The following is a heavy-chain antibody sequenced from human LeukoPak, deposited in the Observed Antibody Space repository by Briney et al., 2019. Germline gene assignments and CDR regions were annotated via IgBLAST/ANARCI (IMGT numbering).Heavy chain of an antibody. D-gene: IGHD3-10*01. V-gene: IGHV3-23*01. CDR2: ISGGGDSA. CDR3: AKGDMVRGVILFDY. J-gene: IGHJ4*02. Sequence: GGSLRLSCVASGFTFSTYALSWVRQAPGKGLEWVSGISGGGDSAYYADSVKGRFTILRDNSKNTLYLRMNSPRAEDTAVYYCAKGDMVRGVILFDYWGQGTLVTVSS. CDR1: GFTFSTYA.